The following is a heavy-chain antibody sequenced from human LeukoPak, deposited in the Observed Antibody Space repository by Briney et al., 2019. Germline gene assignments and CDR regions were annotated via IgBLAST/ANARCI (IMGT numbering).Heavy chain of an antibody. CDR2: ISWNSASV. J-gene: IGHJ4*02. CDR1: GFSFDDYA. D-gene: IGHD3-10*01. V-gene: IGHV3-9*01. Sequence: GRSLRLSCAASGFSFDDYAMHWVRQGPGKALEWVSYISWNSASVGYADSVKGRFTISRDSAKNSLYLQMNSLTPEDTALYYCAKAKYDYGSGSYSPFDNWGQGIRVTVSS. CDR3: AKAKYDYGSGSYSPFDN.